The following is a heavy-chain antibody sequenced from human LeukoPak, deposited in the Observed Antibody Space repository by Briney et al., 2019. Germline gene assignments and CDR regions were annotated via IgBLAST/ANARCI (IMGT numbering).Heavy chain of an antibody. V-gene: IGHV3-7*04. Sequence: GGSLRLSCAASGFTLSNSWMSWVRQAPGKGLEWVATIKEGGSEKYYVDSVKGRFIISRDNAENSLFLQMSTLRAEDTAVYYCARGGSGSSWGQGTLVTVSS. CDR1: GFTLSNSW. D-gene: IGHD3-10*01. CDR3: ARGGSGSS. CDR2: IKEGGSEK. J-gene: IGHJ5*02.